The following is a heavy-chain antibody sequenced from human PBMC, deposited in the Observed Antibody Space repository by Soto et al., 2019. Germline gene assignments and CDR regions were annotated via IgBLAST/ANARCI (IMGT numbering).Heavy chain of an antibody. CDR2: IYYSGST. V-gene: IGHV4-59*01. D-gene: IGHD6-13*01. Sequence: PSETLSLTCTVSGGSISSYYWSWIRQPPGKGLEWIGYIYYSGSTNYNPSLKSRVTISVDTSKNRFSLKLSSVTDADTAVYYCARASGHIAAAGSYYYYGMDVWGQGTTVTVSS. J-gene: IGHJ6*02. CDR1: GGSISSYY. CDR3: ARASGHIAAAGSYYYYGMDV.